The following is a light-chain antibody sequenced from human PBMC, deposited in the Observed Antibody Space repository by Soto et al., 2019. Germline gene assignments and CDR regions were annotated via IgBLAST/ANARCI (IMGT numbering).Light chain of an antibody. CDR2: GAS. CDR1: PSVSSRY. Sequence: EIVLTQSPGPLSLSPGERATLSCRASPSVSSRYFAWYQQKPGQAPRLLIYGASSRATGIPDRFSGSGSGTDFTLTISRLEPEDFAVYYCQQYGSSPRTFGQGTKVEIK. J-gene: IGKJ1*01. CDR3: QQYGSSPRT. V-gene: IGKV3-20*01.